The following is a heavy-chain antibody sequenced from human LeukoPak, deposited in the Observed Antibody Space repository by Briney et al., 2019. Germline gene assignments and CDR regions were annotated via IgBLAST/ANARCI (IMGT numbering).Heavy chain of an antibody. D-gene: IGHD3-3*01. V-gene: IGHV1-46*01. J-gene: IGHJ5*02. CDR3: ARAITIFGVVMDNWFDP. Sequence: GASVKVSCKASGYTFTSYYMHWVRQAPGQGLEWMGIINPSGGSTSYAQKFQGRVTMTRDTSTSTVYMELSSLRSEDTAVYYCARAITIFGVVMDNWFDPWGQGTLVTVSS. CDR1: GYTFTSYY. CDR2: INPSGGST.